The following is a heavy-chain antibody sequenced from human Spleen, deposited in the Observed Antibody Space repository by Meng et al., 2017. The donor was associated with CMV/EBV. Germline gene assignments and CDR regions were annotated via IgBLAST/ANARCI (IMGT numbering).Heavy chain of an antibody. D-gene: IGHD2-2*03. V-gene: IGHV4-39*07. J-gene: IGHJ4*02. CDR1: GGSISSSSYY. Sequence: GSLRLSCTVSGGSISSSSYYWGWIRQPPGKGLEWIGSIYYSGSTNYNPSLKSRVTISVDTSKNQFSLKLSSVTAADTAVYYCARGTFGYCSSTSCHSDYWGQGTLVTVSS. CDR3: ARGTFGYCSSTSCHSDY. CDR2: IYYSGST.